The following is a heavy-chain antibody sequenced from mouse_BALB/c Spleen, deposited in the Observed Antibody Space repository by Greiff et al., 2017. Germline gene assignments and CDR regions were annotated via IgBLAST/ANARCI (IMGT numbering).Heavy chain of an antibody. CDR2: IDPANGNT. V-gene: IGHV14-3*02. CDR1: GFNIKDTY. CDR3: AKGRGDDYYAMDY. J-gene: IGHJ4*01. Sequence: VQLQQSGAELVKPGASVKLSCTASGFNIKDTYMHWVKQRPEQGLEWIGRIDPANGNTKYDPKFQGKATITADTSSNTAYLQLSSLTSEDTAVYYCAKGRGDDYYAMDYWGQGTSVTVSS. D-gene: IGHD3-3*01.